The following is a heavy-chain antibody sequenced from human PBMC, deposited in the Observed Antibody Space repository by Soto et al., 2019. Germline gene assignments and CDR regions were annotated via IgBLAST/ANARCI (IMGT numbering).Heavy chain of an antibody. CDR3: ARDPNTYYDYIWGSYRYAGSYFDY. CDR1: GYTFTSYG. Sequence: ASVKVSCKASGYTFTSYGISWVRQAPGQGLEWMGWISAYNGNTNYAQKLQGRVTMTTDTSTSTAYMELRSLRSDDTAVYYCARDPNTYYDYIWGSYRYAGSYFDYWGQGTLVNVSS. V-gene: IGHV1-18*01. D-gene: IGHD3-16*02. CDR2: ISAYNGNT. J-gene: IGHJ4*02.